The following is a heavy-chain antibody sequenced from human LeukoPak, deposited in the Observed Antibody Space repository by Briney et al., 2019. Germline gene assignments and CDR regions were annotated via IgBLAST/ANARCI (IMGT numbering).Heavy chain of an antibody. V-gene: IGHV3-23*01. D-gene: IGHD2-2*01. CDR3: AKDRDCTSSRCYFDY. Sequence: GGSLRLSCAASGFSFNIYAMSWVRQAPGKGLEWVSGISGSGATTYYADSVKGRFTVSRDNSKSTLYLQMSSLRAEDTAVYYCAKDRDCTSSRCYFDYWGQGTLVTVSS. CDR2: ISGSGATT. J-gene: IGHJ4*02. CDR1: GFSFNIYA.